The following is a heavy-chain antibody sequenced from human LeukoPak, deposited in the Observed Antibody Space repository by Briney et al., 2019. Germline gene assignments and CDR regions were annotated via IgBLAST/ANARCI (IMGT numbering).Heavy chain of an antibody. D-gene: IGHD3-10*01. CDR3: TRAIPMVRGVRWFDP. Sequence: GGPLRLSCTASGFTFGDYAMSWFRQAPGKGLEWVGFIRSKAYGGTTEYAASVKGRFTISRDDSKSIAYLQMNSLKTEDTAVYYCTRAIPMVRGVRWFDPWGQGTLVAVSS. CDR2: IRSKAYGGTT. CDR1: GFTFGDYA. V-gene: IGHV3-49*03. J-gene: IGHJ5*02.